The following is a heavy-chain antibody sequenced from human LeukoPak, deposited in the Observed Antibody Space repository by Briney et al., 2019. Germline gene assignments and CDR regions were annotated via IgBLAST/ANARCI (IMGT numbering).Heavy chain of an antibody. CDR3: ARGPPAFPPGVESIHGMDV. V-gene: IGHV4-34*01. D-gene: IGHD3-3*01. J-gene: IGHJ6*02. CDR1: GGSFSGYY. CDR2: INHSGST. Sequence: PSETLSLTCAVYGGSFSGYYWSWIRQPPGKGLEWIGEINHSGSTNYNPSLKSRVTISVDTSKNQFSLKLSSVTAADTAVYYCARGPPAFPPGVESIHGMDVWGQGTTVTVSS.